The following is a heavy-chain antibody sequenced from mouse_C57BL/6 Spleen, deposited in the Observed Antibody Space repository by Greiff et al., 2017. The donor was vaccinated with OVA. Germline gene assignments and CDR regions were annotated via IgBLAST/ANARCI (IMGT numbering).Heavy chain of an antibody. V-gene: IGHV1-66*01. J-gene: IGHJ2*01. D-gene: IGHD1-1*01. Sequence: QVQLKESGPELVKPGASVKISCKASGYSFTSYYIHWVKQRPGQGLEWIGWIYPGSGNTKYNEKFKGKATLTADTSSSTAYMQLSSLTSEDSAVYYCARGDYGSSLDYWGQGTTLTVSS. CDR2: IYPGSGNT. CDR1: GYSFTSYY. CDR3: ARGDYGSSLDY.